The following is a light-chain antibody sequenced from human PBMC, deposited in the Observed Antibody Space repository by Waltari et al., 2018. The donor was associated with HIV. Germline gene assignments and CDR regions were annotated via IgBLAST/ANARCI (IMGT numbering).Light chain of an antibody. J-gene: IGKJ3*01. V-gene: IGKV1-27*01. CDR3: QKYSNAPFS. CDR1: QGISNY. CDR2: AAS. Sequence: DIQMTQSPSSLSASVGDRVTISCRASQGISNYLAWYQQKPGKPPKLLIYAASTLQLGVASRFNGSGTGTEFTLTISSMRPEDFATYYCQKYSNAPFSFGPGTTVDIK.